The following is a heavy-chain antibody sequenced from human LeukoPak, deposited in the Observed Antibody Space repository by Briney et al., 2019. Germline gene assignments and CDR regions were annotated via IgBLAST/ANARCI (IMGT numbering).Heavy chain of an antibody. J-gene: IGHJ4*02. D-gene: IGHD3-16*01. CDR2: INRSGST. Sequence: SETLSLTCVVYGASFSDYYWTWIRQPPGKGLEWIGEINRSGSTNYNPSLKSRVTPSADTSKKQFSLNLNSVTAADTAVYYCASITFGGVLDYWGQGTLVTVSS. V-gene: IGHV4-34*01. CDR1: GASFSDYY. CDR3: ASITFGGVLDY.